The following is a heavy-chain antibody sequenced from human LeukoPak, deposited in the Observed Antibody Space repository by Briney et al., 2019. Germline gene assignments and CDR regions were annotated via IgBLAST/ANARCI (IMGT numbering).Heavy chain of an antibody. CDR1: GFTFSSYG. J-gene: IGHJ4*02. D-gene: IGHD3-3*01. V-gene: IGHV3-30*18. Sequence: GGSLRLSCAASGFTFSSYGMHWVRQAPGKGLEWVAVISYDGSNKYYADSVKGRFTISRDNSKNTLYLQMNSLRAEDTAVYYCAKGELDFWSGPSDYWGQGTLVTVSS. CDR3: AKGELDFWSGPSDY. CDR2: ISYDGSNK.